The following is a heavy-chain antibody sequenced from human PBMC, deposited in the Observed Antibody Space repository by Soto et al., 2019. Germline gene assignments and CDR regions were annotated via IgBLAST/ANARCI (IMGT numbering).Heavy chain of an antibody. CDR3: ARMGRIDRGYCSSTSCYRGWFDP. Sequence: SETLSLTCAVYGGSFSGYHWSWIRQPPGKGLEWIGEINHSGSTNYNPSLKSRVTISVDTSKNQFSLKLSSVTAADTAVYYCARMGRIDRGYCSSTSCYRGWFDPWGQGTLVTVSS. V-gene: IGHV4-34*01. J-gene: IGHJ5*02. D-gene: IGHD2-2*01. CDR2: INHSGST. CDR1: GGSFSGYH.